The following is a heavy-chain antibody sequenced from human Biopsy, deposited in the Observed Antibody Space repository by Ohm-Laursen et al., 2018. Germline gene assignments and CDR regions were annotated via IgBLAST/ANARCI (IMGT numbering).Heavy chain of an antibody. CDR1: GFTFSNYG. D-gene: IGHD4-11*01. V-gene: IGHV3-33*01. Sequence: SLRLSCSASGFTFSNYGMHWVRQAPGKGMEWLGVIWDDGSNKYYGDSVQGRFTISRDNSKNTVYLQRNSLRAEDTAIYYCARDSTINTVTTADYWGQGTLVTVSS. J-gene: IGHJ4*02. CDR3: ARDSTINTVTTADY. CDR2: IWDDGSNK.